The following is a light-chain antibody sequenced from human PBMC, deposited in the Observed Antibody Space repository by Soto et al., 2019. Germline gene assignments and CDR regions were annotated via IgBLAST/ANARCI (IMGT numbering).Light chain of an antibody. Sequence: IVLTQSPDTLSLSPGERATLSCRASQSVGSGYLAWYQQKPGQAPRLLVYGASSRATDIPDRFSGSGSETDFTLTISRLEPEDFALYYCQQYRSTPLTFGGGTRVEIK. CDR3: QQYRSTPLT. V-gene: IGKV3-20*01. CDR1: QSVGSGY. CDR2: GAS. J-gene: IGKJ4*01.